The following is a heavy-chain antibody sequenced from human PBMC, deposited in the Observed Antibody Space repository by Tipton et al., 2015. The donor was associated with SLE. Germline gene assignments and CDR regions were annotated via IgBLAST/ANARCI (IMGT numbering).Heavy chain of an antibody. J-gene: IGHJ3*02. Sequence: TLSLTCTVSGYSISSGYYWGWIRQPPGKGLEWIGSIYHSGSTYYNPSLKSRVTISVDTSKNQFSLKLSSVTAADTAVYYCAGDYGDYEVKGGLAFDIWGQGTMVTVSS. CDR1: GYSISSGYY. CDR2: IYHSGST. V-gene: IGHV4-38-2*02. CDR3: AGDYGDYEVKGGLAFDI. D-gene: IGHD4-17*01.